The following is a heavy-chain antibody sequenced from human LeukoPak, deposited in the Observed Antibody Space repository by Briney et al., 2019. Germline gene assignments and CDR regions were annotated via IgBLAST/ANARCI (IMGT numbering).Heavy chain of an antibody. V-gene: IGHV1-2*06. CDR2: INPNSGGT. Sequence: ASVKVSCKASGYTFTGYYMHWVRQAPGQGLEWMGRINPNSGGTNYAQKFQGRVTMTRDTSISTAYMELSRLRSDDTAVYYCARERGSGSYFDYWGRGTLVTISS. J-gene: IGHJ4*02. CDR3: ARERGSGSYFDY. CDR1: GYTFTGYY. D-gene: IGHD1-26*01.